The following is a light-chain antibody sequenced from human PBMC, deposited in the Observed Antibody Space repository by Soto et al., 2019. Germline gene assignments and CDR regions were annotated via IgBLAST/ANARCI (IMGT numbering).Light chain of an antibody. Sequence: TRSEAPGEGATRTSRASQSVSSSYLAWYQQKPGQAPRFLIYGAFSWSTGIPARFSGSGSGTEFSLTISSLQSEDFSVYYFQQYKRWPMTFGQGTRLEIK. J-gene: IGKJ5*01. CDR2: GAF. CDR3: QQYKRWPMT. V-gene: IGKV3D-15*01. CDR1: QSVSSSY.